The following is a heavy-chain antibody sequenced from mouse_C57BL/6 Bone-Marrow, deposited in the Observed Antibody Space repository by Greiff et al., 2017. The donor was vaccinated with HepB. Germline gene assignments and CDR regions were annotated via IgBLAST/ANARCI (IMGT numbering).Heavy chain of an antibody. CDR1: GFTFSDYY. CDR3: ARQSPVTTVVAPYAMDY. V-gene: IGHV5-12*01. D-gene: IGHD1-1*01. Sequence: EVKLVESGGGLVQPGGSLKLSCAASGFTFSDYYMYWVRQTPEKRLEWVAYISNGGGSTYYPDTVKGRFTISRDNAKNTLYLHMSRLKSEDTAMYYCARQSPVTTVVAPYAMDYWGQGTSVTVSS. CDR2: ISNGGGST. J-gene: IGHJ4*01.